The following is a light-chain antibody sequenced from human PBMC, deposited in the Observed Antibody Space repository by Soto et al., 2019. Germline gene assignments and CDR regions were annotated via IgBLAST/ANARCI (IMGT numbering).Light chain of an antibody. CDR1: QTVSTTY. V-gene: IGKV3-20*01. Sequence: VLTQSPGTLSLSPGESATLSCRAIQTVSTTYLTWYQQKPGQAPRLLIFGASKRATGIPDRFSGSGSGRDFTLTISGLEPEDFAVYYCQQYGSSPLISFGQGTRLEIK. J-gene: IGKJ5*01. CDR3: QQYGSSPLIS. CDR2: GAS.